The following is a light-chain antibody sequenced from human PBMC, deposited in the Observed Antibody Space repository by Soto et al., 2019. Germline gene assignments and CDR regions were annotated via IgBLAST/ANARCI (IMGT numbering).Light chain of an antibody. CDR3: QQYSNWYT. CDR2: GAS. CDR1: QTVSSS. V-gene: IGKV3-15*01. Sequence: EIAMTQSPATLSVSPGERATLSCRASQTVSSSLAWYQQKPGQAPRLLIYGASTRATGIPVRFSGSGSGTEFTLTISSLQSEDFAVYYCQQYSNWYTFGQGTKLEIK. J-gene: IGKJ2*01.